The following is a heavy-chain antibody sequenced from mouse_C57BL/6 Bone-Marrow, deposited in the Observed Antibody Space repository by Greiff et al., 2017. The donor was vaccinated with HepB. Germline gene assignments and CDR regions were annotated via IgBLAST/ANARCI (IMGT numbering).Heavy chain of an antibody. CDR3: ARNYGSTLRAMDY. J-gene: IGHJ4*01. CDR1: GYTFTDYY. V-gene: IGHV1-26*01. CDR2: INPNNGGT. Sequence: EVQLQQSGPELVKPGASVKISCKASGYTFTDYYMNWVKQSHGKSLEWIGDINPNNGGTSYNQKFKGKATLTVDKSSSTAYMELRSLTSEDSAVYYCARNYGSTLRAMDYWGQGTSVTVSS. D-gene: IGHD1-1*01.